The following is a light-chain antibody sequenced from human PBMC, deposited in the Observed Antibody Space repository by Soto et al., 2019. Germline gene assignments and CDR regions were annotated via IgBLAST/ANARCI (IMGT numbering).Light chain of an antibody. V-gene: IGLV3-21*01. CDR1: NIGSKS. CDR2: YDS. J-gene: IGLJ2*01. CDR3: QVWDISSGLVV. Sequence: SYELTQPPSVSVAPGKTASVACGGSNIGSKSVHWYQKKSGQAPVLVMYYDSDRPSGIPERFSGSNSGNTATLTISRVEAGDEADYYCQVWDISSGLVVFRGGTKLTVL.